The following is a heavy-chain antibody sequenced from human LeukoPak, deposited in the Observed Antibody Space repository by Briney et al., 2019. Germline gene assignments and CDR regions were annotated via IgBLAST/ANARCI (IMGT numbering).Heavy chain of an antibody. D-gene: IGHD2-21*01. CDR1: GFTFSSYG. Sequence: PGGSLRLSCAASGFTFSSYGMHWVRQAPGKGLEWVAVIWYDGSNKYYADSVKGRFTISRDNSKNTLYLQMNSLRAEDTAVYYCARDGAVGDSPHYYYMDVWGKGTTVTVSS. CDR2: IWYDGSNK. CDR3: ARDGAVGDSPHYYYMDV. J-gene: IGHJ6*03. V-gene: IGHV3-33*01.